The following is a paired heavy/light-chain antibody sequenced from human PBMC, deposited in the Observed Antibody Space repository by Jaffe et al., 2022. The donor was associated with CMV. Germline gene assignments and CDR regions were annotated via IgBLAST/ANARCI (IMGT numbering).Light chain of an antibody. Sequence: DIQMTQSPSTLSASVGDRVTITCRASQTISNWLAWYQQRPGKAPNLLIYKASSLESGVPSRFSGSGSGTEFTLTISNLQADDFATYYCQQYNSYSPVTFGGGTKVEIK. V-gene: IGKV1-5*03. CDR3: QQYNSYSPVT. CDR2: KAS. J-gene: IGKJ4*01. CDR1: QTISNW.
Heavy chain of an antibody. CDR2: IYPGDSDT. CDR1: GYSFTRKW. D-gene: IGHD1-1*01. CDR3: ATSEAREMSTIGYYFDY. Sequence: EVQLVQSGAEVKKPGESLKISCKGSGYSFTRKWIGWVRQMPGKGLEWMGIIYPGDSDTRYSPSFQGQVTISADKSISTAYLQWSSLKASDTAMYYCATSEAREMSTIGYYFDYWGQGTLVTVSS. J-gene: IGHJ4*02. V-gene: IGHV5-51*01.